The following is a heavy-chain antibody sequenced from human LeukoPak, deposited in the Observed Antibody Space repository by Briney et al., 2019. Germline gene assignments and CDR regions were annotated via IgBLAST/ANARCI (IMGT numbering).Heavy chain of an antibody. CDR2: IYTSGST. CDR3: ARVRGVFGAFGGFDY. V-gene: IGHV4-4*09. CDR1: GGSISSYY. Sequence: SETLSLTCTVSGGSISSYYWSWIRQPPGKGLEWIGYIYTSGSTNYNPSLKSRVTISVDTSKNQFSLKLSSVTAADTAVYYCARVRGVFGAFGGFDYWGQGTLVTVSS. D-gene: IGHD3-3*01. J-gene: IGHJ4*02.